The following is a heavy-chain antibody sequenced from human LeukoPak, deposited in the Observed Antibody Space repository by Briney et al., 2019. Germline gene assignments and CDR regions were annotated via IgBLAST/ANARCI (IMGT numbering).Heavy chain of an antibody. Sequence: SVKVSCKASGGTFSSYTISWVRRAPGQGLEWMGRIIPILGIANYAQKFQGRVTITADKSTSTAYMELSSLRSEDTAVYYCARDYYYDSSGYYDRARPFDYWGQGALVTVSS. CDR2: IIPILGIA. CDR1: GGTFSSYT. CDR3: ARDYYYDSSGYYDRARPFDY. J-gene: IGHJ4*02. D-gene: IGHD3-22*01. V-gene: IGHV1-69*04.